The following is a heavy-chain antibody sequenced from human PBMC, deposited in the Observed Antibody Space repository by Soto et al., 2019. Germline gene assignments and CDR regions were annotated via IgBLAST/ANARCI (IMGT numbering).Heavy chain of an antibody. V-gene: IGHV1-69*13. J-gene: IGHJ4*02. CDR1: GGTFSSYA. CDR2: IIRIFHTP. Sequence: SVKVSCKASGGTFSSYAFSWVRQAPGQGLEWMGGIIRIFHTPTYAQKFQGRVTITADESTSTAYMELITLRSDDTAVYYCVHRRDGYNSAFFDYWGQGTLVTVSS. CDR3: VHRRDGYNSAFFDY. D-gene: IGHD5-12*01.